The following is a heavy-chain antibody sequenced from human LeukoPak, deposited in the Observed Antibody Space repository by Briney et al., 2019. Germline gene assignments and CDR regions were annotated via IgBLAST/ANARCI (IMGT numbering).Heavy chain of an antibody. J-gene: IGHJ4*02. CDR2: IYYSGST. CDR1: GGSISNNY. V-gene: IGHV4-59*01. Sequence: SETLPLTCTVSGGSISNNYWSWFRQPPGKGLEWIGYIYYSGSTNYNPSLKSRVTISVDTSKSQFSLKLSSVTAADTAVYYCASHKGFWGQGTLVTVSS. CDR3: ASHKGF.